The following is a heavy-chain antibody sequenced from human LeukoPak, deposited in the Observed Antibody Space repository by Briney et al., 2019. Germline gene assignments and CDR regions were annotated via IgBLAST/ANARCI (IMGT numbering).Heavy chain of an antibody. D-gene: IGHD4-23*01. CDR3: ARVRGVATVVRFDY. Sequence: PSETLSLTCAVYGGSFSGYYWSWIRQPPGKGLEWIGEINHSGSTNYNPSLESRVTISVDTSKNQFSLKLSSVTAADTAVYYCARVRGVATVVRFDYWGQGTLVTVSS. CDR2: INHSGST. J-gene: IGHJ4*02. CDR1: GGSFSGYY. V-gene: IGHV4-34*01.